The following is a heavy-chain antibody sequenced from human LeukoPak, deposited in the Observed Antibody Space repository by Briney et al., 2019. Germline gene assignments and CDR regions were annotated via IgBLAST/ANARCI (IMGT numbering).Heavy chain of an antibody. CDR1: GGSISSSSYY. CDR3: ARNLYSFDY. V-gene: IGHV4-39*07. J-gene: IGHJ4*02. D-gene: IGHD1-14*01. CDR2: IYYSGNT. Sequence: SETLSLTCTVSGGSISSSSYYWGWIRQPPGKGLEWIGSIYYSGNTYYNPSLKSRIAISVDTSKNQFSLKLSSVTAADTAVYYCARNLYSFDYWGQGTLVTVSS.